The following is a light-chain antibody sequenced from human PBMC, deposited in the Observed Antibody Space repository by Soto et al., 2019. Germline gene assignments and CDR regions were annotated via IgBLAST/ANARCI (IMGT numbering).Light chain of an antibody. CDR3: QQYNSYSDA. J-gene: IGKJ1*01. CDR1: RDIGSD. CDR2: AAS. Sequence: QKPQSPASLSLHGGDRFTITCWASRDIGSDLSWYQQKPGKAPTLLIYAASNLQSGVPSRFRGSGSGTEFTLTISSLQPDDFATYYCQQYNSYSDAFGQGTKVDIK. V-gene: IGKV1-17*01.